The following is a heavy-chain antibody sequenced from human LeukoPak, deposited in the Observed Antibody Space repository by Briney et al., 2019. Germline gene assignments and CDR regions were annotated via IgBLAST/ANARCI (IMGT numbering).Heavy chain of an antibody. CDR1: GGSISSYY. J-gene: IGHJ4*02. Sequence: KPSETLSLTCTVSGGSISSYYWSWIRQPPGKGLEWIGYIYYSGSTNYNPSLKSRVTISVDTSKNQFSLKLSSVTAADTAVYYCARVSGSYYYFDCWGQGTLVTVSS. CDR3: ARVSGSYYYFDC. V-gene: IGHV4-59*01. CDR2: IYYSGST. D-gene: IGHD1-26*01.